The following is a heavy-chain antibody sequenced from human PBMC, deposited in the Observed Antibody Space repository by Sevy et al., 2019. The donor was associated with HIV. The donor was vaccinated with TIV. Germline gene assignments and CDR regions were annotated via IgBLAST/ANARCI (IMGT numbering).Heavy chain of an antibody. Sequence: SETLSLTCNVSGGSMTSSYWNWIRQPPGKGLEWIGYIYYTGNSEYNPSLKSRVTISVDTSKKQFSLKLSSVTAADTAVYYCVRGYALGLHYGMDVWGQGTTVTVSS. D-gene: IGHD1-1*01. CDR1: GGSMTSSY. J-gene: IGHJ6*02. V-gene: IGHV4-59*01. CDR3: VRGYALGLHYGMDV. CDR2: IYYTGNS.